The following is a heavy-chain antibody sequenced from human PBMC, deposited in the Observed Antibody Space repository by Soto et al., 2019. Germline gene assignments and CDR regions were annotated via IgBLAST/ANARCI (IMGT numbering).Heavy chain of an antibody. D-gene: IGHD3-3*01. Sequence: SETLSLTCTVSGGSISNYFCNWIRQPAGKGLEWIGRIDNSGSTNYNPSLKSRITMSADTSRDQFSLKLNSVTAAGTAVYYCARGGQDFWSGPFNYWGQGALVTVSS. CDR2: IDNSGST. V-gene: IGHV4-4*07. J-gene: IGHJ4*02. CDR3: ARGGQDFWSGPFNY. CDR1: GGSISNYF.